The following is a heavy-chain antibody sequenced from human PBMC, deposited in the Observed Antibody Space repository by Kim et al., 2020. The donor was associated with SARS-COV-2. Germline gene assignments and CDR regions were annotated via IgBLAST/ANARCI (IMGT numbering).Heavy chain of an antibody. CDR3: ARVGLRGTTPFDY. D-gene: IGHD3-16*01. CDR1: GGTFSSYA. V-gene: IGHV1-69*04. Sequence: SVKVSCKASGGTFSSYAISWVRQAPGQGLEWMGRIIPILGIANYAQKFQGRVTITADKSTSTAYMELSSLRSEDTAGYYCARVGLRGTTPFDYWGQGTL. J-gene: IGHJ4*02. CDR2: IIPILGIA.